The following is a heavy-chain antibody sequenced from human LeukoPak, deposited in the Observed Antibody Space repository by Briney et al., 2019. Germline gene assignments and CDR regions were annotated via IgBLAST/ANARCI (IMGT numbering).Heavy chain of an antibody. CDR2: INPSGGST. CDR3: PGHDAFDI. CDR1: GYTFTNYY. V-gene: IGHV1-46*01. D-gene: IGHD2/OR15-2a*01. J-gene: IGHJ3*02. Sequence: ASVKVSCKASGYTFTNYYIHWVRQAPGQGLEWMGLINPSGGSTTYAQTFPGRGTMTRHTSTTTVSMELSSAGSEDTTPFLDPGHDAFDIWGHGTMATVSS.